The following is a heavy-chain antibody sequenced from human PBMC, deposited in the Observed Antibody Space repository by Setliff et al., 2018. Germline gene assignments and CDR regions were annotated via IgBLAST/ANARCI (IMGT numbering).Heavy chain of an antibody. J-gene: IGHJ6*02. Sequence: KTSETLSLTCAVYGGSFSDYWWSWIRQLPGKGLEWIAEIHHSGSTNFHPSLKSRVAISVDPSKNQFYLNLRSVTAADTAVYYCARQQQLVIGSTAYYYYGMDVWGQGTTVTVSS. CDR1: GGSFSDYW. CDR2: IHHSGST. CDR3: ARQQQLVIGSTAYYYYGMDV. V-gene: IGHV4-34*01. D-gene: IGHD6-13*01.